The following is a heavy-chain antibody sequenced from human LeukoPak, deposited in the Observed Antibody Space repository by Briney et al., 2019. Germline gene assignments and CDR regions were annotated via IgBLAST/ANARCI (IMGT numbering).Heavy chain of an antibody. CDR2: IKSKTDGGTT. J-gene: IGHJ6*04. CDR3: TTEITMVRGASYYYYGMDV. CDR1: GFTFSNAW. D-gene: IGHD3-10*01. Sequence: GGSPRLSCAASGFTFSNAWMSWVRQAPGKGLEWVGRIKSKTDGGTTDYAAPVKGRFTISRDDSKNTLYLQMNSLKTEDTAVYYCTTEITMVRGASYYYYGMDVWGKGTTVTVSS. V-gene: IGHV3-15*01.